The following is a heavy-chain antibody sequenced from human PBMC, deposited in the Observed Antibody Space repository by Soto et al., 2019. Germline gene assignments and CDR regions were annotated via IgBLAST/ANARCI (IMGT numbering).Heavy chain of an antibody. V-gene: IGHV3-33*01. CDR3: ARASPRGRYFDWLIFPQGH. CDR2: IWYDGSNK. D-gene: IGHD3-9*01. CDR1: GVTFSSYG. Sequence: GGSLRLSCAASGVTFSSYGMHWVRQAPGKGLEWVAVIWYDGSNKYYADSVKGRFTISRDTAKNSLYLQMNSLRAEDTALYFCARASPRGRYFDWLIFPQGHWGQGTLVTVSS. J-gene: IGHJ4*02.